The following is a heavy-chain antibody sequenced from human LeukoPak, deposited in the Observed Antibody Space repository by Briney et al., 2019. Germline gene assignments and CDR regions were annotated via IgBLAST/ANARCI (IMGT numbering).Heavy chain of an antibody. CDR2: IRQDGSEK. Sequence: GSLRLSCAASGLTFSNYWMTWVRQAPGKGLEWVADIRQDGSEKLYVKSVGGRFTISRDNAKMSLFLQMDSLRAEDTAVYYCARDNGVVHGVYYMDVWGKGTTVTVS. D-gene: IGHD3-3*01. CDR3: ARDNGVVHGVYYMDV. CDR1: GLTFSNYW. V-gene: IGHV3-7*01. J-gene: IGHJ6*03.